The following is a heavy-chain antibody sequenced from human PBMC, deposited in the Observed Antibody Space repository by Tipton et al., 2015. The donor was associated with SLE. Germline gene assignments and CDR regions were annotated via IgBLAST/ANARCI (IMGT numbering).Heavy chain of an antibody. D-gene: IGHD5-18*01. J-gene: IGHJ6*02. V-gene: IGHV4-4*02. CDR2: IYHSGTT. CDR3: ARDSGHNSGYDYYYYGMDV. Sequence: TLSLTCAVSGGSISSTNWWNWVRQPPGKGLEWIGEIYHSGTTYYNPSLKSRVTISLDKSMNQFSLRLSSVTAADTAVYYCARDSGHNSGYDYYYYGMDVRGQGTTVTVSS. CDR1: GGSISSTNW.